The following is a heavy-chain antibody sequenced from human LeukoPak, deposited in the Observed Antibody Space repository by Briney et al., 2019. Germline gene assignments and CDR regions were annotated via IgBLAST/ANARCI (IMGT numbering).Heavy chain of an antibody. CDR2: IYYSGSA. V-gene: IGHV4-31*03. J-gene: IGHJ4*02. Sequence: PSETLSLTCTVSGASIGNDTYYWSWTRQHPGEGLEWIGYIYYSGSAYFNPSLKSRLTSSVDTSKRQFSLNLNSVTAADTAVYYCARLYGSGKNYFDSWGQGALVTVSS. CDR1: GASIGNDTYY. D-gene: IGHD3-10*01. CDR3: ARLYGSGKNYFDS.